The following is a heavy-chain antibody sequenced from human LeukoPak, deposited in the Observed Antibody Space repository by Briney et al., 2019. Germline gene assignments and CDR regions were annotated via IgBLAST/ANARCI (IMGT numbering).Heavy chain of an antibody. CDR1: GYTFTVYY. V-gene: IGHV1-2*02. CDR3: AREGINVDIVATIAY. D-gene: IGHD5-12*01. J-gene: IGHJ4*02. Sequence: ASVKVSFKASGYTFTVYYMHWVRQAPGQGLGWMGWINPNSGGTNYAQKFQGRVTMTRDTSISTAYMELSRLRSDDTAVYYCAREGINVDIVATIAYWGQGTLVTVSS. CDR2: INPNSGGT.